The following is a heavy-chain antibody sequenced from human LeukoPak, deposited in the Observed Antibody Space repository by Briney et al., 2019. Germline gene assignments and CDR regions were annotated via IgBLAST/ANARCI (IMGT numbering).Heavy chain of an antibody. D-gene: IGHD4-17*01. Sequence: GGSLRLSCAASGFTLDDYGMTWVRQAPGKGLEWVSGINWNGGSTGYADSVKGRFTISRDNAKNSLYLQMNSLRAEDTALYYCARVASRTYGDYFDYWGQGTLVTVSS. CDR3: ARVASRTYGDYFDY. CDR1: GFTLDDYG. V-gene: IGHV3-20*04. CDR2: INWNGGST. J-gene: IGHJ4*02.